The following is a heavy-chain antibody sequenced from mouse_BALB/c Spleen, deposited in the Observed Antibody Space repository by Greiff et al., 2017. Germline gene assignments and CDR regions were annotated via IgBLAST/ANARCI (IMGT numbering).Heavy chain of an antibody. J-gene: IGHJ3*01. CDR2: INPSNGRT. CDR3: ASGDYGAWFAY. CDR1: GYTFTSYW. D-gene: IGHD2-13*01. V-gene: IGHV1S81*02. Sequence: QVQLQQPGAELVKPGASVKLSCKASGYTFTSYWMHWVKQRPGQGLEWIGEINPSNGRTNYNEKFKSKATLTVDKSSSTAYMQLSSLTSEDSAVYYCASGDYGAWFAYWGQGTLVTVSA.